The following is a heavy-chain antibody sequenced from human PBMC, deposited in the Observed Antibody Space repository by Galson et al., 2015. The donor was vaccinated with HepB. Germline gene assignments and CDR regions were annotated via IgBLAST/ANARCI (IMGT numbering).Heavy chain of an antibody. CDR3: TTDFGSGSYGDDY. V-gene: IGHV3-15*07. J-gene: IGHJ4*02. D-gene: IGHD3-10*01. CDR1: GFTFSNAW. CDR2: IKSKTDGGTT. Sequence: SLRLSCAASGFTFSNAWMNWVRQAPGKGLEWVGRIKSKTDGGTTDYAAPVKGRFTISRDDSKNTLYLQMNSLKTEDTAVYYCTTDFGSGSYGDDYWGQGTLVTVSS.